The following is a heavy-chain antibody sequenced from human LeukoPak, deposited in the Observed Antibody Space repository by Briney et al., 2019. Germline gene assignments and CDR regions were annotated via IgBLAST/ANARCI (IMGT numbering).Heavy chain of an antibody. J-gene: IGHJ6*02. CDR1: GYTVTSYY. CDR2: LNPSGGGS. CDR3: ASVYKHGMDV. V-gene: IGHV1-46*01. Sequence: GASVKVSCKASGYTVTSYYMHWVRQAPGQGPEWMAILNPSGGGSNYAQKFQGRATLTRATSTGTVYMELSSLRSEDTAVYYCASVYKHGMDVWGQGTTVIVS. D-gene: IGHD5-24*01.